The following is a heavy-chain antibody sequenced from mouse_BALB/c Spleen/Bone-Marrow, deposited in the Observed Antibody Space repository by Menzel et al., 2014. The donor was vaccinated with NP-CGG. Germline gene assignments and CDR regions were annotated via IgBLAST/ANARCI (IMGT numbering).Heavy chain of an antibody. V-gene: IGHV5-17*02. D-gene: IGHD2-2*01. CDR2: ISSGSSTI. CDR1: GFTFSSFG. CDR3: ARYGYYDAMDY. Sequence: EVHLVESGGGLVQPGGSRKLSCAASGFTFSSFGMHWVRQAPEKGLEWVAYISSGSSTIYYADTVKGRFTISRDNPKNTLFLQMTSQRSEDTAMYYCARYGYYDAMDYWGQGTSVTVSS. J-gene: IGHJ4*01.